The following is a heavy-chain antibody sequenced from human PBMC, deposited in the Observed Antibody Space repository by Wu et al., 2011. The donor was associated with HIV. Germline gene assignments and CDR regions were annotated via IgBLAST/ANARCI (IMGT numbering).Heavy chain of an antibody. J-gene: IGHJ6*02. Sequence: QVQLVQSGAEVKKPGASVKVSYKASGYTFTSYDINWVRQATGQGLEWMGWMNPNSGNTNYAQKFQGRVTMTRNTSISTAYMELRSLRSEDTAVYYCARSRYPYYYYAVDVWGQGTTVTVSS. CDR3: ARSRYPYYYYAVDV. CDR2: MNPNSGNT. V-gene: IGHV1-8*02. CDR1: GYTFTSYD. D-gene: IGHD2-2*02.